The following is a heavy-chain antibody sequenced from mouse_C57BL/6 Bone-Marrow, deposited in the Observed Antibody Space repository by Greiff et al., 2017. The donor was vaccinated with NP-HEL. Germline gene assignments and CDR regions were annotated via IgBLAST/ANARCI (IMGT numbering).Heavy chain of an antibody. V-gene: IGHV1-55*01. CDR1: GYTFTSYW. D-gene: IGHD2-4*01. Sequence: QVHVKQPGAELVKPGASVKMSCKASGYTFTSYWITWVKQRPGQGLEWIGDIYPGSGSTNYNEKFKSKATLTVDTSSSTAYMQLSSLTSEDSAVYYCAREGLRRTFDYWGQGTTLTVSS. CDR3: AREGLRRTFDY. CDR2: IYPGSGST. J-gene: IGHJ2*01.